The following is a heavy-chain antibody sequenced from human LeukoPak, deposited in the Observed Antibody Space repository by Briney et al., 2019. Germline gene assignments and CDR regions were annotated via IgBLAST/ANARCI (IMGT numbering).Heavy chain of an antibody. J-gene: IGHJ4*02. CDR3: TSSGSYPMNY. D-gene: IGHD1-26*01. V-gene: IGHV3-49*04. CDR1: GFTFGDYA. Sequence: GGSLRRSCTASGFTFGDYAMSWVRQAPGKGLEWVGFIRSKAYGGTTEYAASVKGRFTISRDDSKSIAYLQMNSLKTEDTAVYYCTSSGSYPMNYWGQGTLVTVSS. CDR2: IRSKAYGGTT.